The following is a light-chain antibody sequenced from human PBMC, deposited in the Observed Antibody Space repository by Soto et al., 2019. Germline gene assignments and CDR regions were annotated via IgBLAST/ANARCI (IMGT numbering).Light chain of an antibody. CDR3: QQYETFSGT. CDR2: DAY. J-gene: IGKJ1*01. V-gene: IGKV1-5*01. CDR1: QSISSW. Sequence: DIQMPQSPSTLSASVGDRVTITCRASQSISSWLAWYQQKPGKAPKLLIYDAYSLESGTPSRFSGSGSGTKFTLTIASLQPDDFATYYCQQYETFSGTFGPGTKVDIK.